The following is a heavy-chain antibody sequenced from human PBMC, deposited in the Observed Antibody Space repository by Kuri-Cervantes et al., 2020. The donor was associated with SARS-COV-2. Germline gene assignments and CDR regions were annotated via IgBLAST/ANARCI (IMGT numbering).Heavy chain of an antibody. CDR1: GGTFSSYV. Sequence: ASVKVSCKASGGTFSSYVVTWVRQAPGRGLEWMGRIIPLFGTTIYAEKFRGRVTMTRNTSVSTAYMELSSLRSEDTAVYYCASLRFPDAFDIWGQGTMVTVSS. CDR3: ASLRFPDAFDI. CDR2: IIPLFGTT. J-gene: IGHJ3*02. D-gene: IGHD3-3*01. V-gene: IGHV1-8*02.